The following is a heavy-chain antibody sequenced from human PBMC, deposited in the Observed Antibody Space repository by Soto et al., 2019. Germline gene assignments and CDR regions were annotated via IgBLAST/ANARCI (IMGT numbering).Heavy chain of an antibody. CDR1: GLTFSSYA. Sequence: QVQLVESGGGVVQPGRSLRLSCAASGLTFSSYAMHWVRQAPGKGLEWVAVISSDGSNKYYADSVKGRFTISRDNSKNTLYLQMNSLRAEDTAVYYCARFKGCSGGTCYSYFDYWGQGTLVTVSS. CDR3: ARFKGCSGGTCYSYFDY. D-gene: IGHD2-15*01. J-gene: IGHJ4*02. CDR2: ISSDGSNK. V-gene: IGHV3-30-3*01.